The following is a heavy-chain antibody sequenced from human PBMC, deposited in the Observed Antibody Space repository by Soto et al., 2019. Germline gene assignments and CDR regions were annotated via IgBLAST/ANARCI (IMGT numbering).Heavy chain of an antibody. V-gene: IGHV4-4*07. J-gene: IGHJ4*02. CDR3: AMTVIAPSPYLDH. D-gene: IGHD4-17*01. CDR2: IYTPGAT. CDR1: GDSISRKY. Sequence: QVQLQESGPGLVKPSETLSLTCSVSGDSISRKYWSWLRQPAGGGLEWIGRIYTPGATNYNSSLKSLVSMTVDTSKNQFSLRLTSVTAADTAVYFCAMTVIAPSPYLDHWGQGLLVTVSS.